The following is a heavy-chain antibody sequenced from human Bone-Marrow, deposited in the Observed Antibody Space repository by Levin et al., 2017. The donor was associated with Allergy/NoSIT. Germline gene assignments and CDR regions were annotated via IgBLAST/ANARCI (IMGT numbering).Heavy chain of an antibody. CDR1: GFIFSTYD. CDR3: ARDPDTVDDAFDI. Sequence: PGGSLRLSCAASGFIFSTYDMNWVRQAPGKGLEWVSSITTIGTYIYYADSVKGRFTISRDNAQNSLYLQMNSLRAEDKAVYYCARDPDTVDDAFDIWGQGTMVTVSS. V-gene: IGHV3-21*01. D-gene: IGHD4-23*01. CDR2: ITTIGTYI. J-gene: IGHJ3*02.